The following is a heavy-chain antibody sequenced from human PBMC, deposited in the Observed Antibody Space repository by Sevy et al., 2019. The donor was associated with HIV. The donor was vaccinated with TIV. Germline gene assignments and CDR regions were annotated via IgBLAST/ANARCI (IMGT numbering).Heavy chain of an antibody. J-gene: IGHJ5*02. V-gene: IGHV3-48*03. CDR2: ISSSGSSI. Sequence: GGSLRLSCTASGFTFSSYDMNWVRQAPGKGLEWVSKISSSGSSIYYADSVKGRFTISRDNAKNSLNLQMNILRAEDTAVYYCTRNGGAFDKGFEPWGQGTLVTVSS. CDR3: TRNGGAFDKGFEP. D-gene: IGHD3-10*01. CDR1: GFTFSSYD.